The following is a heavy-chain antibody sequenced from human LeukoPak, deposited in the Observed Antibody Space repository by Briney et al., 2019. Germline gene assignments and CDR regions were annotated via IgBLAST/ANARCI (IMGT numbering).Heavy chain of an antibody. CDR3: ARTYDFWSGALDP. D-gene: IGHD3-3*01. CDR2: INHSGST. J-gene: IGHJ5*02. CDR1: GGSFSGYY. Sequence: KPSETLSLTCAVYGGSFSGYYWSWIRQPPGKGLEWIGEINHSGSTNYNPSLKSRVTISVDTSKNQFSLKLSSVTAADTAVYYCARTYDFWSGALDPWGQGTLVTVSS. V-gene: IGHV4-34*01.